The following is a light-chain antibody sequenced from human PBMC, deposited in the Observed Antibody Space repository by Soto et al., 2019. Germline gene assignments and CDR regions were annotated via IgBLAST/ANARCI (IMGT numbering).Light chain of an antibody. Sequence: QSALTQPASVSGSPGQSITISCTGTSSDVGSYNYVSWYQQHPGKAPKLMIYEVSNRPSGVSNRFSGSKSGNTASLTISGLQAEDEANYYCSSYTSLSTRVFGGGTQLTVL. V-gene: IGLV2-14*01. CDR2: EVS. CDR1: SSDVGSYNY. J-gene: IGLJ7*01. CDR3: SSYTSLSTRV.